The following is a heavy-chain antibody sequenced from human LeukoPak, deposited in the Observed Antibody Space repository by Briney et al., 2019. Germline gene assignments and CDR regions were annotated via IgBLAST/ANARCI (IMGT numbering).Heavy chain of an antibody. CDR1: GGSISSYY. J-gene: IGHJ4*02. CDR2: IYTSGST. Sequence: SETLSLTCTVSGGSISSYYWSWIRQPAGKGLEWIGRIYTSGSTNYNPSLKSRVTTSVDTSKNQFSLKLSSVTAADTAVYYCARGDFWSGYYISGFDYWGQGTLVTVSS. V-gene: IGHV4-4*07. D-gene: IGHD3-3*01. CDR3: ARGDFWSGYYISGFDY.